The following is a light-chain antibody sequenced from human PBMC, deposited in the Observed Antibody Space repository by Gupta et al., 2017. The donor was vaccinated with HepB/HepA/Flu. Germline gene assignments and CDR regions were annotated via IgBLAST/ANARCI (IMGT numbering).Light chain of an antibody. V-gene: IGLV1-40*01. CDR3: QSYDISLGIVV. CDR2: QNN. Sequence: QSALTQPPSVSGAPGQRVTISCTGSGSNIGTDVDVHWYQQVPGMAPKLLIFQNNKRPSGVPDRFSGSKSGTSASLAITGLRAEDEAAYYCQSYDISLGIVVFGGGTKLTIL. J-gene: IGLJ2*01. CDR1: GSNIGTDVD.